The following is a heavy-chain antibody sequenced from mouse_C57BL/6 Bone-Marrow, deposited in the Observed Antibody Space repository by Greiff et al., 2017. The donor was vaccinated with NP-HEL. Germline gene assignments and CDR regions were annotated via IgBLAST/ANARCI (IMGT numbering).Heavy chain of an antibody. Sequence: VQLQESGAELVRPGTSVKVSCKASGYAFTNYLIEWVKQRPGQGLEWIGVINPGSGGTNYNEKFKGKATLTADKSSSTAYMQLSSLTSEDSAVYFYARGGIYYNYAWFAYWGQGTLVTVSA. V-gene: IGHV1-54*01. J-gene: IGHJ3*01. CDR2: INPGSGGT. CDR1: GYAFTNYL. CDR3: ARGGIYYNYAWFAY. D-gene: IGHD2-4*01.